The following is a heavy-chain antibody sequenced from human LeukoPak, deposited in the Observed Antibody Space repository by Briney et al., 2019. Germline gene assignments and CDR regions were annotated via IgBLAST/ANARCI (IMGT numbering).Heavy chain of an antibody. Sequence: VKVSCKASGYLSTRYGFIWVRQAPGHGLQWMGWISGSTGNTNYAQIVQGRVSMTTDTSTNTAYMELRSLTVDDTAVYYCARAGRGTYYYFDVWGQGALVTVSS. D-gene: IGHD3-10*01. J-gene: IGHJ4*02. CDR3: ARAGRGTYYYFDV. CDR1: GYLSTRYG. CDR2: ISGSTGNT. V-gene: IGHV1-18*01.